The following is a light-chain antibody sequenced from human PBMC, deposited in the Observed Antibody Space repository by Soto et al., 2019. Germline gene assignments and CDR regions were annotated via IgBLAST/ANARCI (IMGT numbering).Light chain of an antibody. CDR2: GAS. CDR1: QSVSGN. V-gene: IGKV3-20*01. Sequence: IVMTQSPATLSVSPWERATLSCRASQSVSGNLAWYQQKPGQAPRLLIYGASSRATGIPDRFSGSGSGTDFTLTISRLEPEDFAVYYCQQYGSSPWTFGQGTKVDIK. CDR3: QQYGSSPWT. J-gene: IGKJ1*01.